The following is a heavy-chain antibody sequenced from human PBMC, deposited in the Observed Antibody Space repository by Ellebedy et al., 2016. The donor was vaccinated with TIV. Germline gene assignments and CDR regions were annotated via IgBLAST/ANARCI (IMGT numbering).Heavy chain of an antibody. J-gene: IGHJ6*02. Sequence: ASVKVSCXASGYTFTSYGISWVRQAPGQGLEWMGWISAYNGNTNYAQKLQGRVTMTTDTSTSTAYMELRSLRSDDTAVYYCARAWAARPSGYRGGMDVWGQGTTVTVSS. D-gene: IGHD6-6*01. CDR3: ARAWAARPSGYRGGMDV. CDR1: GYTFTSYG. V-gene: IGHV1-18*04. CDR2: ISAYNGNT.